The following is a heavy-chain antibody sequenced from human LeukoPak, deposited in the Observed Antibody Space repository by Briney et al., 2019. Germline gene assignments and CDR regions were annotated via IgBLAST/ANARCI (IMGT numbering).Heavy chain of an antibody. J-gene: IGHJ3*02. CDR1: GDSVSSNSAA. Sequence: SQTLSLTCAISGDSVSSNSAAWNWIRQSPSRGLEWLGRTYYRSKLYNDYAVSVKSRITINPDTSKNQLSLQLNSVTPEDTAVYYCAREESGYYDSSGYSISDAFDIWGQGTMVTVSS. V-gene: IGHV6-1*01. D-gene: IGHD3-22*01. CDR3: AREESGYYDSSGYSISDAFDI. CDR2: TYYRSKLYN.